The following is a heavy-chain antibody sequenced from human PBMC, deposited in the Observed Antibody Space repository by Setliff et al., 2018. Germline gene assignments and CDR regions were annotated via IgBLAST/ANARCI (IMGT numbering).Heavy chain of an antibody. J-gene: IGHJ4*02. D-gene: IGHD6-13*01. V-gene: IGHV1-18*01. Sequence: ASVKVSCKASGYTFFTSGISWVRQAPGQGLEWMGWISPYTGNTKYAQKFQGRVSMTTDTSTSTAYMELRSLRSDDTAVYYCARGGIRYSSTWVLDYWGQGTLVTVSS. CDR1: GYTFFTSG. CDR2: ISPYTGNT. CDR3: ARGGIRYSSTWVLDY.